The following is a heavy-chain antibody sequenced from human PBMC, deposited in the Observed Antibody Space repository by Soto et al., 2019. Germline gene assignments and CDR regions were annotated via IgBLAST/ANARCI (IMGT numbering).Heavy chain of an antibody. J-gene: IGHJ3*01. CDR3: AKDRLMLTMVVVGAFDF. V-gene: IGHV3-23*01. D-gene: IGHD3-22*01. Sequence: VQLLESGGGLVQPGGSLRLSCAASGFSFNNHAMTWVRQAPGKGLEWVSGISGSGSTTHYADSVKGRFTISRDNSKDTLYLQMNIMIPEDTAVYYCAKDRLMLTMVVVGAFDFWGLGTMVTVSS. CDR2: ISGSGSTT. CDR1: GFSFNNHA.